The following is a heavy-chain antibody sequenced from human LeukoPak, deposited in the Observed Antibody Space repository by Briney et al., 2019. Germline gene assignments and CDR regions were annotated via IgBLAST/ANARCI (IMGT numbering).Heavy chain of an antibody. J-gene: IGHJ6*02. CDR1: GFTVSSKD. D-gene: IGHD3-16*02. Sequence: GGSLRLSCAASGFTVSSKDMTWVRQAPGKGLEWVSVIYSGGSTYYADSVKGRFTISRDNSKNTLYFQMNSLSAEDTAVYYCASFYHYGMDVWGQGTTVTVSS. V-gene: IGHV3-66*01. CDR3: ASFYHYGMDV. CDR2: IYSGGST.